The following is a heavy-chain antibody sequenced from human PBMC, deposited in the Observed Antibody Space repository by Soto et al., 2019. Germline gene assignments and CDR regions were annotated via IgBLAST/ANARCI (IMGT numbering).Heavy chain of an antibody. CDR3: AKRPYSGSYLYYFDY. CDR1: GFTFSSYA. V-gene: IGHV3-23*01. D-gene: IGHD1-26*01. J-gene: IGHJ4*02. CDR2: ISGSGGSR. Sequence: VGSLRLSCAASGFTFSSYAMSWVRQAPGKGLEWVSAISGSGGSRYYADSVKGRFTISRDNSKNTLYLQMNSLRAEDTAVYYCAKRPYSGSYLYYFDYWGQGTLVTVSS.